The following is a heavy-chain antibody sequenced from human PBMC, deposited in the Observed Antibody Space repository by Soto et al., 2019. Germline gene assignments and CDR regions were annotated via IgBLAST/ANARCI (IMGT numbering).Heavy chain of an antibody. CDR1: GFTFTDAW. Sequence: PGGSLRLSCAASGFTFTDAWMIWVRQAPGKGLEWVGCLKSYTDAGTTDYAAPVKGRFTVSRDDSKNSLFLQMNSLKTEDTAVYYCSRAGILTTPYYFDYWGQGTLVTVSS. CDR2: LKSYTDAGTT. V-gene: IGHV3-15*07. CDR3: SRAGILTTPYYFDY. J-gene: IGHJ4*01. D-gene: IGHD4-4*01.